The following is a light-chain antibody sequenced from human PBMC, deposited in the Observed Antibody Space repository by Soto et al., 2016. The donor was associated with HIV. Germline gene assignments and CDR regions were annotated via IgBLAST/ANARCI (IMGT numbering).Light chain of an antibody. CDR3: MQGRQTPFT. V-gene: IGKV2-28*01. Sequence: DFVMTQSPLSLPVTPISCRSSQSLFHTNGYNYLDWYVQKPGQSPQLLIFLASNRASGVPDRFSGSGSGTEFTLKISRVEAEDVGVYYCMQGRQTPFTFGQGTKLEIK. J-gene: IGKJ2*01. CDR1: QSLFHTNGYNY. CDR2: LAS.